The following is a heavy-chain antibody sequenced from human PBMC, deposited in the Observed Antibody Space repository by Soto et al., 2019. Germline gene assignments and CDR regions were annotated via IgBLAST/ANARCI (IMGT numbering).Heavy chain of an antibody. V-gene: IGHV5-51*01. CDR3: ARQELVFDY. Sequence: GESLKIACTGSGYSFTAYWIGWVRQMPGKGLEWMGIIYPGDSDTRYSPSFRGQVTISADKSISTAYLQWSSLKASDTAMYYCARQELVFDYWGQGTLVTVSS. CDR1: GYSFTAYW. CDR2: IYPGDSDT. J-gene: IGHJ4*02. D-gene: IGHD1-1*01.